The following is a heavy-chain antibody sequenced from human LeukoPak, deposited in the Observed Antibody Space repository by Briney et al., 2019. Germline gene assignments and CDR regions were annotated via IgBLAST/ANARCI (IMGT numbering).Heavy chain of an antibody. CDR2: IYDSGST. CDR3: ARDCSGGSCYGAFDI. J-gene: IGHJ3*02. D-gene: IGHD2-15*01. V-gene: IGHV4-30-4*01. Sequence: PSQTLSLTCTVSGASIRSGDYYWSWIRQPPGKGLEWIGCIYDSGSTYYNPSLKSRITISVDTSENRFSLKLRSVTATDTAVYYCARDCSGGSCYGAFDIWGQGTMVTVSS. CDR1: GASIRSGDYY.